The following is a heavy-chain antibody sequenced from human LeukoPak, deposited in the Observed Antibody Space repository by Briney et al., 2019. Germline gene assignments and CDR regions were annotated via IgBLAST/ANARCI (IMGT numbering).Heavy chain of an antibody. V-gene: IGHV3-21*01. CDR1: GFTFSSYS. CDR2: ISGSSSYI. CDR3: ARGGSGNYYTLFDY. D-gene: IGHD3-10*01. J-gene: IGHJ4*02. Sequence: GGSLRLSCAASGFTFSSYSMNWVRQAPGKGLKWVSSISGSSSYIYYADSMKGRFTISRDNAKNSLYVQMKSLRAEDTAVYYCARGGSGNYYTLFDYWGQGTLVTVSS.